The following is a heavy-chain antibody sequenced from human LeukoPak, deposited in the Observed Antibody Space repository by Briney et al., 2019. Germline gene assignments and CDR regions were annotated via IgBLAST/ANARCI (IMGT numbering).Heavy chain of an antibody. J-gene: IGHJ4*02. Sequence: PSETLSLTCAVYGGSFSGYYWSWIRKPPGKGLEWIGEINHSGSTNYNPSLKSRVTISVDTSKNQFSLKLSSVTAADTAVYYCARETNYYDSSGYGLDYWGQGTLVTVSS. V-gene: IGHV4-34*01. CDR1: GGSFSGYY. CDR3: ARETNYYDSSGYGLDY. CDR2: INHSGST. D-gene: IGHD3-22*01.